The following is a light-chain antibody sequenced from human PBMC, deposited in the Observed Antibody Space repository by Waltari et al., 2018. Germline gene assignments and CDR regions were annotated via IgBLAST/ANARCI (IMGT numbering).Light chain of an antibody. CDR3: SSYGGSNTVV. J-gene: IGLJ2*01. CDR1: SSDVGAYNY. Sequence: QSSLTQPPSASGSPGQSVTISCTGTSSDVGAYNYVSRYQQHPGKAPKLMISEVSKRPSGVPARFSGSKSGNAASLTVSGLQSEDEADYYCSSYGGSNTVVFGGGTKLTVL. CDR2: EVS. V-gene: IGLV2-8*01.